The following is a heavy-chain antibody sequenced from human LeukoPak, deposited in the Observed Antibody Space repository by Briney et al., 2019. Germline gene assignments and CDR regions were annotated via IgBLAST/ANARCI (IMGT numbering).Heavy chain of an antibody. D-gene: IGHD3-10*01. CDR2: ISGSGGST. Sequence: GGSLRLSCAASGFTFSSYAMSWVRQAPGKGLEWVSAISGSGGSTYYADSVKGRFTISRDNSKNTLYLQMNSLRAEDTALYYCAKSVTVVRGVPTPFDYWGQGTLVTVSP. CDR1: GFTFSSYA. J-gene: IGHJ4*02. CDR3: AKSVTVVRGVPTPFDY. V-gene: IGHV3-23*01.